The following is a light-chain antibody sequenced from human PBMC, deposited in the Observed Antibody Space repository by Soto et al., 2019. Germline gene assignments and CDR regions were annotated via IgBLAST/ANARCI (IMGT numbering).Light chain of an antibody. V-gene: IGLV2-14*01. CDR1: SSDVGAYNY. CDR2: DVI. J-gene: IGLJ2*01. Sequence: QSVLTQPASVSGSPGQSINISCTGTSSDVGAYNYVSWYQQHPGKVPKLIIYDVINRPSGVSSRFSGSKSVNTASLTISGLQAEDEADYYCTSSTSSVTLVFGGGTKLTVL. CDR3: TSSTSSVTLV.